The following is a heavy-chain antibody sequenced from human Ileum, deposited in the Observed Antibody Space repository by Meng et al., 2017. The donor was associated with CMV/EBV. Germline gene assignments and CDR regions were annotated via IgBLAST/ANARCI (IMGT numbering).Heavy chain of an antibody. D-gene: IGHD3-10*01. CDR3: ARGVTMVRGVPSGFDP. CDR2: IIPIFGTA. V-gene: IGHV1-69*05. J-gene: IGHJ5*02. CDR1: VTFSSYA. Sequence: VTFSSYAISWLRQGPGQGLEWMGGIIPIFGTANYAQKFQGRVTITTDESTSTAYMELSSLRSEDTAVYYCARGVTMVRGVPSGFDPWGQGTLVTVSS.